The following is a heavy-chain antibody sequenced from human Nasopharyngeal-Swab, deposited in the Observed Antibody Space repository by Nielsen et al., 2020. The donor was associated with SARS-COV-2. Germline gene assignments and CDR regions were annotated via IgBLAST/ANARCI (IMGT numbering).Heavy chain of an antibody. CDR3: TKGAQLGDY. CDR1: GFTRSRYG. Sequence: GESLTISCEAEGFTRSRYGMHWVRQAPGKGLEWVTFISYDGSVKYYADSVKGRFTISTDVSNNTLYLQMNSLRVEDTAIYYCTKGAQLGDYWGQGTLVTVSS. J-gene: IGHJ4*02. V-gene: IGHV3-30*18. CDR2: ISYDGSVK. D-gene: IGHD6-13*01.